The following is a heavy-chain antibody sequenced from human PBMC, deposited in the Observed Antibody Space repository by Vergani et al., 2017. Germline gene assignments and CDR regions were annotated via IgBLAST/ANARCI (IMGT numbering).Heavy chain of an antibody. V-gene: IGHV1-69-2*01. CDR2: VDPEDGET. D-gene: IGHD4-17*01. CDR3: ATPQTVTTGGMEV. J-gene: IGHJ6*04. Sequence: EVQLVQSGAEVKKPGATMQISCKVSGYTFTDHYMHWVKQAPGKGLEWMGLVDPEDGETIYAEKFKGRVTIAADTSTDTAHLELSSLRSEDTAVYYCATPQTVTTGGMEVWVEGTTVIVSS. CDR1: GYTFTDHY.